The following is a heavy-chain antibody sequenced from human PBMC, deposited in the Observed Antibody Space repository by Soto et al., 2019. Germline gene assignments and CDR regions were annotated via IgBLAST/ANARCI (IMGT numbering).Heavy chain of an antibody. D-gene: IGHD3-9*01. CDR3: ATLYYDILTGPYYYYGMDV. CDR2: ITPVGGGRT. V-gene: IGHV1-46*01. CDR1: GENFATYF. J-gene: IGHJ6*02. Sequence: ASVKVSCKASGENFATYFMHWVREGPGQGLEWMGIITPVGGGRTKYSQNFQGRVTITADKSTSTAYMELSSLRSEDTAVYYCATLYYDILTGPYYYYGMDVWGQGTTVTVSS.